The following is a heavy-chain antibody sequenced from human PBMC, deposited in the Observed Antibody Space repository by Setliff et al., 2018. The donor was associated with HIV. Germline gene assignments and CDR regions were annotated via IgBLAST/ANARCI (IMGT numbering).Heavy chain of an antibody. D-gene: IGHD7-27*01. CDR3: ARELPGPPGALDI. CDR1: GFTVSSNY. J-gene: IGHJ3*02. Sequence: PGGSLRLSCAASGFTVSSNYMHWVRQAPGKGLVWVSHSNSDGSSTTYADSVKGRFTISRDNAKNTRCLQMNSLRAEDTAVYFCARELPGPPGALDIWGHGTMVTVSS. CDR2: SNSDGSST. V-gene: IGHV3-74*01.